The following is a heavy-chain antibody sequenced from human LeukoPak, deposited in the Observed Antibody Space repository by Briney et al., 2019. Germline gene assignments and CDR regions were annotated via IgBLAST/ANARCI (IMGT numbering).Heavy chain of an antibody. Sequence: KSGGSLRLSCAASGFSFSTYIMSWVRQAPGKGLEWVSSITSTSSHLYYADSVKGRFTISRDNAKNSLYLQMNSLRAEDTAVYYCARCLQRFLEWPEDYGFDYWGQGTLVTVSS. V-gene: IGHV3-21*01. CDR2: ITSTSSHL. CDR1: GFSFSTYI. D-gene: IGHD3-3*01. CDR3: ARCLQRFLEWPEDYGFDY. J-gene: IGHJ4*02.